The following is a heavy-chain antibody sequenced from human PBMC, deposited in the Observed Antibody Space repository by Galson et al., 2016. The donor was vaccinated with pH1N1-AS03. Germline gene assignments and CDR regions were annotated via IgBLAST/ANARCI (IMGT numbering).Heavy chain of an antibody. D-gene: IGHD6-19*01. CDR1: GFSFSDYG. J-gene: IGHJ3*02. CDR3: AKSPPRLVSGWSKDALDI. Sequence: SLRLSCAASGFSFSDYGMTWIRQAPGKGLEWVSSLTRNGADTYYAAAVKGRFTISRDNSNNVLYLDMKSLRADDTAVYSCAKSPPRLVSGWSKDALDIWGHGTMVSVSS. V-gene: IGHV3-23*01. CDR2: LTRNGADT.